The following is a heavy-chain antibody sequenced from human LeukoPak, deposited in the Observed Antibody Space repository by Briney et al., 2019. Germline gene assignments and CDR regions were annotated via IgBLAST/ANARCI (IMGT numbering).Heavy chain of an antibody. CDR1: GYTFTSYA. J-gene: IGHJ3*02. D-gene: IGHD3-22*01. CDR2: INTNTGNP. Sequence: VASVKVSCKASGYTFTSYAMNWVRQAPGQGLEWMGWINTNTGNPTYAQGFTGRFVFSLDTSVSTAYLQISSLKAEDTAVYYCARALRPNYYPEAFDIWGQGTMVTVSS. V-gene: IGHV7-4-1*02. CDR3: ARALRPNYYPEAFDI.